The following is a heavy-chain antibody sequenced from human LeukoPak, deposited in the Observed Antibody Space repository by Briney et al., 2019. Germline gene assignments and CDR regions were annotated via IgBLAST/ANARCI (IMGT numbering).Heavy chain of an antibody. Sequence: ASVKVSCKASGYTFTSYDINWVRQATGQGLEWMGWMNPNSGNTGYAQKFQGRVTITADESTSTAYMELSSLRSEDTAVYYCARGPLVWYFDLWGRGTLVTVSS. CDR2: MNPNSGNT. V-gene: IGHV1-8*01. D-gene: IGHD6-6*01. CDR3: ARGPLVWYFDL. J-gene: IGHJ2*01. CDR1: GYTFTSYD.